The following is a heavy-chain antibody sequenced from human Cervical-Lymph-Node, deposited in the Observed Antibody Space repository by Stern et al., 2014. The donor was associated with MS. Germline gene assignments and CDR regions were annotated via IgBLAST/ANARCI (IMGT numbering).Heavy chain of an antibody. CDR3: ARVGAVAGSHYYGMDV. CDR2: IYYSGST. D-gene: IGHD6-19*01. Sequence: DQLVESGPGLVKPSETLSLTCTVSGGSISSYYWSWIRQPPGKGLEWIGYIYYSGSTNYNPSLKSRVTISVDTSKNQFSLKLSSVTAADTAVYYCARVGAVAGSHYYGMDVWGQGTTVTVSS. V-gene: IGHV4-59*01. J-gene: IGHJ6*02. CDR1: GGSISSYY.